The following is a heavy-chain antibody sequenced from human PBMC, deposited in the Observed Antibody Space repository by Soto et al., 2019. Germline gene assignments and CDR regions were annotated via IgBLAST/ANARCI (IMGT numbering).Heavy chain of an antibody. V-gene: IGHV4-59*01. CDR2: IYYSGST. CDR1: GGSISSYY. CDR3: ARAPGYSSGWRLENWFDP. Sequence: SDTLSLTCTVSGGSISSYYWSWIRPPPGKGLEWIGYIYYSGSTNYNPSLKSRVTISVDTSKNQFSLKLSSVTAADTAVYYCARAPGYSSGWRLENWFDPWGQGTLVTVSS. D-gene: IGHD6-19*01. J-gene: IGHJ5*02.